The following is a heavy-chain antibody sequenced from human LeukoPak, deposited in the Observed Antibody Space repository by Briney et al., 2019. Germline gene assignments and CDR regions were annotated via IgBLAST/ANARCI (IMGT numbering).Heavy chain of an antibody. CDR2: INPNSGGT. J-gene: IGHJ6*03. Sequence: GASVKVSCKASGYTFTGYYMHWVRQAPGQGLEWMGWINPNSGGTNYAQKFQGRVTMTRDTSISTAYMELSRLRSDDTAVYYCARDDLSPMSDYYYYYMDVWGKGTTVTVSS. CDR3: ARDDLSPMSDYYYYYMDV. V-gene: IGHV1-2*02. CDR1: GYTFTGYY. D-gene: IGHD3/OR15-3a*01.